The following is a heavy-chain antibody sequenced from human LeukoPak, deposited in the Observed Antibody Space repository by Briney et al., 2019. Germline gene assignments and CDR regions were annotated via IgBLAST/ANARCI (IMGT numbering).Heavy chain of an antibody. CDR1: GGSLSSYY. CDR3: ARGGYYYDSSGYYYFDY. V-gene: IGHV4-4*07. D-gene: IGHD3-22*01. CDR2: IYTSGST. Sequence: SETLSLTCTVSGGSLSSYYWSWVRQPAGKGLEWIGRIYTSGSTNYNPSLKSRVTMSVDTSKNQFSLKLSSVTAADTAVYYCARGGYYYDSSGYYYFDYWGQGTLVTVSS. J-gene: IGHJ4*02.